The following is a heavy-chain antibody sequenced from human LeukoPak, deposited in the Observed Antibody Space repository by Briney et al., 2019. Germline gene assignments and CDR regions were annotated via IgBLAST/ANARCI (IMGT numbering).Heavy chain of an antibody. Sequence: GGSLRLSCAASGFTVSSNYMSWVRQAPGKGLEWVSVIYSGGSTYCADSVKGRFTISRDNSKNTLYLQMNSLRAEDTAVYYCARDHCGGDCYSPLGAFDIWGQGTMVTVSS. CDR2: IYSGGST. CDR3: ARDHCGGDCYSPLGAFDI. D-gene: IGHD2-21*02. J-gene: IGHJ3*02. V-gene: IGHV3-53*01. CDR1: GFTVSSNY.